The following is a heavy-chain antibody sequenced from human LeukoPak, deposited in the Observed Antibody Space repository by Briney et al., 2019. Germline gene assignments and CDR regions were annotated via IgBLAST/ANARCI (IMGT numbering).Heavy chain of an antibody. CDR2: ISGSGGST. CDR3: ASHTSIVVVTAISFDY. Sequence: GGSLRLSCAASGFTFSDYYMSWVRQAPGKGLEWVSAISGSGGSTYYADSVKGRFTISRDNSKNTLYLQMNSLRAEDTAVYYCASHTSIVVVTAISFDYWGQGTLVTVSS. CDR1: GFTFSDYY. J-gene: IGHJ4*02. D-gene: IGHD2-21*02. V-gene: IGHV3-23*01.